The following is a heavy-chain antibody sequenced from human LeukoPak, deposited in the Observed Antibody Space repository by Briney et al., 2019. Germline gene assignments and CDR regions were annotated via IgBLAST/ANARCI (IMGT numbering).Heavy chain of an antibody. CDR1: GFTFSSSW. D-gene: IGHD2-2*01. V-gene: IGHV3-52*01. J-gene: IGHJ3*02. CDR3: ARVCSNTSCWGAFDI. CDR2: IKCDRSEK. Sequence: GGSLRLSCAASGFTFSSSWMHWVCQAPEKGLEWVADIKCDRSEKYYVDSVKGRFTSSRDNAKNSLYLQMNSLRAEDTAVYYCARVCSNTSCWGAFDIWGQGTMVTVSS.